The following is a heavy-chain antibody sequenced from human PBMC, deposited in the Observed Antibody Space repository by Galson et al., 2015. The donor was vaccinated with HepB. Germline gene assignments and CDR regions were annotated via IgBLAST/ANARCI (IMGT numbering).Heavy chain of an antibody. J-gene: IGHJ4*02. D-gene: IGHD3-22*01. Sequence: SLRLSCAASGFIFGDYAMSWFRQAPGKGLEWVGFIRSKAYGGTPKFAASVKGRSTISRDDSKSIAYLQMNSLKSEDTAVYYCARVLRPYYDDSSGYGDYWGQGTLVTVSS. V-gene: IGHV3-49*03. CDR2: IRSKAYGGTP. CDR3: ARVLRPYYDDSSGYGDY. CDR1: GFIFGDYA.